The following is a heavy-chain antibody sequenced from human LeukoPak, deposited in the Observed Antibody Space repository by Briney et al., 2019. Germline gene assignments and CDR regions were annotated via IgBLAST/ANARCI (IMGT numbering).Heavy chain of an antibody. CDR2: IRQHGSDK. J-gene: IGHJ4*02. CDR3: VRGLISGNYYAGYDY. CDR1: GLSFTNYW. V-gene: IGHV3-7*01. Sequence: GWSLPLSCAPSGLSFTNYWMSWVRQAPGKGREWVADIRQHGSDKYYVDSVKGRFTISRDNAKNSLFLQMNSLRAEDTAVYYCVRGLISGNYYAGYDYWGQRTLVTVSS. D-gene: IGHD1-26*01.